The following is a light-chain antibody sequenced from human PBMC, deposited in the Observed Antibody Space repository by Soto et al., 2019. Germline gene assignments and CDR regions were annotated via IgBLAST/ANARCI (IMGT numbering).Light chain of an antibody. CDR1: QSVSST. CDR3: QQYTYWRT. V-gene: IGKV3-15*01. J-gene: IGKJ1*01. Sequence: EIVMTQSPATLSVSPGDRATLSCRASQSVSSTLAWYQQTPGQAPRLLIYGASTRATVIPARFSGSGSGTEFTLTSSSLKSEDFAVYYCQQYTYWRTFGQGTKVEIK. CDR2: GAS.